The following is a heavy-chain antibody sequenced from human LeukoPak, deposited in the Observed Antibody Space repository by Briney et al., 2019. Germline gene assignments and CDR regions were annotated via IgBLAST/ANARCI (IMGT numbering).Heavy chain of an antibody. D-gene: IGHD6-19*01. CDR2: GDYSGGT. CDR3: AGERGEEYSSGWYKTNFFYN. CDR1: GDSFTSVTDY. J-gene: IGHJ4*02. Sequence: SETLSLTCTVSGDSFTSVTDYWAWIRQPPGKGLEWIASGDYSGGTYYNPSLESRVAISADMSRKQISLKLASVTGADTAVYYCAGERGEEYSSGWYKTNFFYNWGQGIRVTVSS. V-gene: IGHV4-39*07.